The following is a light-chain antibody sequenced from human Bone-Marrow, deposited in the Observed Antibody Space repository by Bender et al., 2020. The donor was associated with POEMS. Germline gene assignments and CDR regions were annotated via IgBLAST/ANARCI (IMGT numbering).Light chain of an antibody. J-gene: IGLJ1*01. CDR3: VLYMGDSIHYV. CDR2: KTN. V-gene: IGLV8-61*01. CDR1: SGSVSTNYY. Sequence: QTVVTQEPSFSVSPGGTVTLTCGLNSGSVSTNYYPSWYQQTPGQPPRTLIYKTNSRSSGVPDRFSGSILGNKAALTITGAQADDESDYYCVLYMGDSIHYVIGTGTKVTVL.